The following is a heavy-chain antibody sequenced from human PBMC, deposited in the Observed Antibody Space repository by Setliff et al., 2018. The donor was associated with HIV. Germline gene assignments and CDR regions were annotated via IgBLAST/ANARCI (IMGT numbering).Heavy chain of an antibody. Sequence: ASVKVSCKASGYNFNNYYIQWLRQAPGERPEWIGEINPSGGSTSYAEKFQGRATVTRDSSTSTIYMELRSLRFDDTAVCYCARAAILVYASPLDSWGQGTLVTVSS. CDR2: INPSGGST. J-gene: IGHJ4*02. V-gene: IGHV1-46*02. CDR1: GYNFNNYY. CDR3: ARAAILVYASPLDS. D-gene: IGHD2-8*01.